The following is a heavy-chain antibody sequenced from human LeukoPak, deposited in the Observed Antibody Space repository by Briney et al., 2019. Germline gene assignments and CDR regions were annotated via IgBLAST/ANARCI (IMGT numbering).Heavy chain of an antibody. CDR3: ARELEDYNNYGEMGF. J-gene: IGHJ4*02. D-gene: IGHD4-11*01. CDR1: GFTFSSYA. Sequence: PGGSLRLSCAASGFTFSSYAMNWVRQAPGKGLEWVSSISTSSYTYYGDSVKGRFTISRDNTKNSLFLHMTSLRAEDTAVYYCARELEDYNNYGEMGFWGQGTLVTVSS. V-gene: IGHV3-21*01. CDR2: ISTSSYT.